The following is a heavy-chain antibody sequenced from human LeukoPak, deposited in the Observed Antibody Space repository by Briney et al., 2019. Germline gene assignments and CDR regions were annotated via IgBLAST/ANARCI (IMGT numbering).Heavy chain of an antibody. CDR1: GFTFSSYA. D-gene: IGHD1-26*01. J-gene: IGHJ4*02. CDR2: ISGSGGST. V-gene: IGHV3-23*01. CDR3: TSIDIVGATTSPYYFDY. Sequence: PGGSLRLSCADSGFTFSSYAMSWVRQAPGKGLEWVSAISGSGGSTYYADSVKGRFTISRDNSKNTLYLQMNSLRAEDTAVYYCTSIDIVGATTSPYYFDYWGQGTLVTVSS.